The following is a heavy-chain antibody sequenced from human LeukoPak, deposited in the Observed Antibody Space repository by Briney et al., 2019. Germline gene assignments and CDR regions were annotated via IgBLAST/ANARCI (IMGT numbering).Heavy chain of an antibody. J-gene: IGHJ4*02. D-gene: IGHD4-17*01. CDR1: GGSISSSSYY. CDR3: ARRAGEYSHPYDY. CDR2: IYYSGST. V-gene: IGHV4-39*07. Sequence: SETLSLTCTVSGGSISSSSYYWGWIRQPPGKGLEWIGSIYYSGSTYYNPSLKSRVTISVDTSKNQFSLKLSSVTAADTAVYYCARRAGEYSHPYDYWGQGTLVTASS.